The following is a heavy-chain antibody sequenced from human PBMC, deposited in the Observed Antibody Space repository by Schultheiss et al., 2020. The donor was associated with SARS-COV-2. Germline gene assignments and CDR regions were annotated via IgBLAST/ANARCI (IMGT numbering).Heavy chain of an antibody. CDR1: GGSISSGGYY. V-gene: IGHV4-31*01. Sequence: SETLSLTCTVSGGSISSGGYYWSWIRQHPGKGLEWIGYIYYSGSTYYNPSLKSLVTISVDTSKNQFSLKLSSVTAADTAVYYCASSSGGDVSVAANAFDIWGQGTMVTVSS. CDR2: IYYSGST. D-gene: IGHD2-15*01. J-gene: IGHJ3*02. CDR3: ASSSGGDVSVAANAFDI.